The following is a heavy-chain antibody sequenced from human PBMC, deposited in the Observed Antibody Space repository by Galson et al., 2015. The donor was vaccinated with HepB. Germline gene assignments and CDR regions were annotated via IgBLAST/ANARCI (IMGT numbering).Heavy chain of an antibody. CDR3: ATVGITMVRGVIIKGNYYHGMEV. V-gene: IGHV1-24*01. J-gene: IGHJ6*02. Sequence: SVKVSCKVSGYTLTEVSMHWVRQAPGKGLEWMGGFDPEDGETFYAQKLQGRVTMTEDTSTDTAYMELRSLRSEDTAVYYCATVGITMVRGVIIKGNYYHGMEVWGQGTTVTVSS. CDR2: FDPEDGET. CDR1: GYTLTEVS. D-gene: IGHD3-10*01.